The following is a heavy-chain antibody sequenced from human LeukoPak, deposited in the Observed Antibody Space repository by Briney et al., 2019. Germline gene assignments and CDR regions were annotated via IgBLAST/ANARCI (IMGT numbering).Heavy chain of an antibody. Sequence: SVKVSCKASGGTFSSYAISWVRQAPGQGLEWMGGIIPIFGTANYAQKFQERVTITRDMSTSTAYMDLSSLRSEDTAVYYCAAKNYYYDSSGYYHWGQGTLVTVSS. V-gene: IGHV1-69*05. CDR1: GGTFSSYA. CDR2: IIPIFGTA. CDR3: AAKNYYYDSSGYYH. J-gene: IGHJ5*02. D-gene: IGHD3-22*01.